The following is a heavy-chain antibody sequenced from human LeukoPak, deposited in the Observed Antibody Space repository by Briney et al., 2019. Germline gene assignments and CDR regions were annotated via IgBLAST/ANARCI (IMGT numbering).Heavy chain of an antibody. Sequence: GGSLRLSCAASGFTFSSYWIGWVRQMPGKGLEWMGIIYPGDSDTRYSPSFQGQVTISADKSISTAYLQWSSLKASDTAMYYCFVVPAANWYFQHWGQGTLVTVSS. V-gene: IGHV5-51*01. J-gene: IGHJ1*01. CDR1: GFTFSSYW. CDR2: IYPGDSDT. CDR3: FVVPAANWYFQH. D-gene: IGHD2-2*01.